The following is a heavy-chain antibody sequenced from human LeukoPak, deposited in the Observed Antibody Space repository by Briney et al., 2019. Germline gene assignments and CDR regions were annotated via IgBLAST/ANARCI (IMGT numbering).Heavy chain of an antibody. Sequence: SETLSLTCAVYGGSFSGYYWSWIRQPPGKGLEWIGEINHSGSTNYNPSLKSRVTISVDTSKNQFSLKLSSVTAADTAVYYCARRQWGYYGSGSYTYWGQGTLVTVPS. CDR3: ARRQWGYYGSGSYTY. CDR2: INHSGST. D-gene: IGHD3-10*01. J-gene: IGHJ4*02. V-gene: IGHV4-34*01. CDR1: GGSFSGYY.